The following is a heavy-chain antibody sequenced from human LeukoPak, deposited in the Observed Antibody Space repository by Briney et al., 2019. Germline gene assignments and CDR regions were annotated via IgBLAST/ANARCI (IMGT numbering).Heavy chain of an antibody. Sequence: ASVKVSCKASGYTFTSYGISWVRQAPGQGLEWMGWISAYNGNTNYAQKLQGRVTMTTDTSTSTAYMELRSLRSDDTAVYYCARGYCSSTSCYSADWFDPWGQGTLVTVSS. CDR1: GYTFTSYG. J-gene: IGHJ5*02. D-gene: IGHD2-2*01. CDR2: ISAYNGNT. V-gene: IGHV1-18*01. CDR3: ARGYCSSTSCYSADWFDP.